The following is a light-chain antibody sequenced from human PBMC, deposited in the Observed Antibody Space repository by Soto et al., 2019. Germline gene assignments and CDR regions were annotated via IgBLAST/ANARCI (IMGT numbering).Light chain of an antibody. V-gene: IGKV1-5*03. Sequence: DIQMTQSPSTLSASVGDRVPITCRASQSISSWLAWYQQKPGQAPKLLIYKASTLQSGVPSRFSGSGSGTEFTLAISSLQPDDSATYYCQQYNDNWTFGQGTKVDTK. CDR3: QQYNDNWT. CDR2: KAS. J-gene: IGKJ1*01. CDR1: QSISSW.